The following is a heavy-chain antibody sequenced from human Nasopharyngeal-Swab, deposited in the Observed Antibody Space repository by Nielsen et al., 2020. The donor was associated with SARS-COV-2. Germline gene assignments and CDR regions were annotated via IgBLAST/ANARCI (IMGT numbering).Heavy chain of an antibody. J-gene: IGHJ5*02. D-gene: IGHD3-22*01. CDR1: GFTFDDYA. CDR3: AKDRDHYYDSSGYPMFDP. CDR2: ISWNSGSI. Sequence: SLRLSCAASGFTFDDYAMHWVRQAPGKGLEWVSGISWNSGSIGYADSVKGRFTISRDNAKNSLYLQMNSLRAEDTALYYCAKDRDHYYDSSGYPMFDPWGQGTLVTVSS. V-gene: IGHV3-9*01.